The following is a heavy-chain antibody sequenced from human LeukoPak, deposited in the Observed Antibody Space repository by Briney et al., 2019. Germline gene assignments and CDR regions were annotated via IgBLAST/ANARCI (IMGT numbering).Heavy chain of an antibody. Sequence: GGSLRLSCAASGFTFDDYAMHWVWQAPGKGLEWVSGISWNSGSIGYADSVKGRFTISRDNAKNSLYLQMNSLRAEDMALYYCAKAYGDDRSYYFDYWGQGTLVTVSS. V-gene: IGHV3-9*03. CDR2: ISWNSGSI. CDR1: GFTFDDYA. CDR3: AKAYGDDRSYYFDY. J-gene: IGHJ4*02. D-gene: IGHD4-17*01.